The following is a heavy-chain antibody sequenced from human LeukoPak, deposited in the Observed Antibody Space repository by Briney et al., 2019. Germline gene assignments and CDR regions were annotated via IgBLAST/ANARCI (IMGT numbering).Heavy chain of an antibody. CDR1: GGSISSYY. D-gene: IGHD2-2*01. CDR2: IYTSGST. V-gene: IGHV4-4*07. Sequence: SETLSLTCTVSGGSISSYYWSWIRQPAGKGLEWIGRIYTSGSTNYNPSLKSRVTMSVDTSKNQFSLKLSSVTAADTAVYYCARLYCSSTSCYGRSRNWFDPRGQGTLVTVSS. CDR3: ARLYCSSTSCYGRSRNWFDP. J-gene: IGHJ5*02.